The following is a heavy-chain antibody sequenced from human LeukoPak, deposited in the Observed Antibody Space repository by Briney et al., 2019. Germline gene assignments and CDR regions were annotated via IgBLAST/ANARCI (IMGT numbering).Heavy chain of an antibody. V-gene: IGHV1-2*02. CDR3: ARDNTPYGSGSVDY. CDR2: INPNSGGT. J-gene: IGHJ4*02. Sequence: GASVKVSCKASGYTFTSYAMHWVRQAPGQRLEWMGWINPNSGGTNYAQKFQGRVTMTRDTSISTAYMELSRLRSDDTAVYYCARDNTPYGSGSVDYWGQGTLVTVSS. CDR1: GYTFTSYA. D-gene: IGHD3-10*01.